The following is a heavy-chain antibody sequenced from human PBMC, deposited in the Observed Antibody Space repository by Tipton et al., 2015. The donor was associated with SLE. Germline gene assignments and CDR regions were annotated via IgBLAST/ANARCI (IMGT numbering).Heavy chain of an antibody. CDR2: IYTSGST. Sequence: TLSLTCTVSGDSISSYYWSWIRQPPGKGLEWIGYIYTSGSTSYNPSLKSRVTISVDTSKNQFSLKLSSVTAADTAVYYCARLNDSSGYYKYYFDYWGQGTLVTVSS. J-gene: IGHJ4*02. D-gene: IGHD3-22*01. CDR1: GDSISSYY. CDR3: ARLNDSSGYYKYYFDY. V-gene: IGHV4-4*09.